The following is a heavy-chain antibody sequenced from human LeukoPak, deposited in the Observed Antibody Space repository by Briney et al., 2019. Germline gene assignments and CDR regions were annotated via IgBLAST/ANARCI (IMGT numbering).Heavy chain of an antibody. Sequence: SETLSLTCTVCGGSFTDYFRTWIRHSPGKGLEWIGEISDYNGDTKYKPSLNSRVSIALEKSKNQPTLALRSVTAADTAVYYCARGRIAKIVVVHSFTYGMDVWGQGTTVTVSS. J-gene: IGHJ6*02. D-gene: IGHD3-22*01. V-gene: IGHV4-34*01. CDR3: ARGRIAKIVVVHSFTYGMDV. CDR1: GGSFTDYF. CDR2: ISDYNGDT.